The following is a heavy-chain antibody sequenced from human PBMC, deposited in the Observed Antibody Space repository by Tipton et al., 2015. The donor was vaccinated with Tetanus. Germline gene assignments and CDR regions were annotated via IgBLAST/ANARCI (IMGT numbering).Heavy chain of an antibody. J-gene: IGHJ4*02. CDR2: IIPIFGTA. Sequence: QLVQSGAEVKKPGSSVKVSCKASGGTFSSYAISWVRQAPGQGLEWMGGIIPIFGTANYAQKFQGRVTITADESTSTAYMELSSLRSEDTAVYYCARSASGYSYGPGLYYFDGWGQGTLVTVSS. CDR1: GGTFSSYA. CDR3: ARSASGYSYGPGLYYFDG. V-gene: IGHV1-69*01. D-gene: IGHD5-18*01.